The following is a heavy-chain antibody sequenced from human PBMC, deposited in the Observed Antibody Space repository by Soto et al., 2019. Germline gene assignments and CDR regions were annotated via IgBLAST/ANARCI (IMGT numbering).Heavy chain of an antibody. CDR1: GFIFSGYW. Sequence: EVQLVESGGGLVQPGGSLRLSCVASGFIFSGYWMHWVRQAPGKGLVWVSRINSDGSSTSYADSVKGRFTISRDNAKNTMYLHMNSLRAEDTAVYYCARLLGGSGSFIDYWGQGTLVTVSS. V-gene: IGHV3-74*01. CDR3: ARLLGGSGSFIDY. J-gene: IGHJ4*02. CDR2: INSDGSST. D-gene: IGHD3-10*01.